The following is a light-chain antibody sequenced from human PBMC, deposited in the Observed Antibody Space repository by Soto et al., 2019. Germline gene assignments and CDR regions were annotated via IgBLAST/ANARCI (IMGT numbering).Light chain of an antibody. CDR3: RSYTSSSTPYV. CDR1: SSDVGGYNY. Sequence: LTQPASVSGSPGQSITISCTGTSSDVGGYNYVSWYQQHPGKAPKLMIYDVSNRPSGVSNRFSGSKSGNTASLTISGLQAEDEADYYCRSYTSSSTPYVFGTGTKITVL. J-gene: IGLJ1*01. V-gene: IGLV2-14*01. CDR2: DVS.